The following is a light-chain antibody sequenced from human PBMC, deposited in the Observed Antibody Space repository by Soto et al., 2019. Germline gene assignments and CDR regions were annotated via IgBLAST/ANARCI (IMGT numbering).Light chain of an antibody. V-gene: IGKV3-20*01. Sequence: VLTQSRVTLSVSPGERATLSCRASQSVSNNYLAWYQQKPGQAPRLLIYGASNRATGIPDRFSGSGSGTDFTLTISRLEPEDFAVYYCQQYGSSGTFGQGTKVDI. CDR2: GAS. CDR3: QQYGSSGT. J-gene: IGKJ1*01. CDR1: QSVSNNY.